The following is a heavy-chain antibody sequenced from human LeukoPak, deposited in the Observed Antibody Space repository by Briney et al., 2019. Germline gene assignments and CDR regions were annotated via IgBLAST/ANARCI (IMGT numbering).Heavy chain of an antibody. D-gene: IGHD3-22*01. Sequence: SETLSLTCTVSGGSMSPYHWGWIRQPPGKGLEWTGYIYYSGSTNYNPSLKSRVTISVDTSKNQFSLKLSSVTAADTAVYYCARGPYYYDRWGQGTLVTVSS. V-gene: IGHV4-59*08. CDR2: IYYSGST. CDR1: GGSMSPYH. J-gene: IGHJ4*02. CDR3: ARGPYYYDR.